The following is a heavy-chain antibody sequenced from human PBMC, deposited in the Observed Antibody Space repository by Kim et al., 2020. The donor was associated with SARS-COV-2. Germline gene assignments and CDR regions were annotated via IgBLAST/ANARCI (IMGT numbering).Heavy chain of an antibody. Sequence: GESLKISCKGSGYSFTSYWIGWVRQMPGKGLEWMGIIYPGDSDTRYSPSFQGQVTISADKSISTAYLQWSSLKASDTAMYYCARWAVDDDFWSGYSVDDYGMDVWGQGTTVTVSS. J-gene: IGHJ6*02. CDR2: IYPGDSDT. V-gene: IGHV5-51*01. CDR3: ARWAVDDDFWSGYSVDDYGMDV. CDR1: GYSFTSYW. D-gene: IGHD3-3*01.